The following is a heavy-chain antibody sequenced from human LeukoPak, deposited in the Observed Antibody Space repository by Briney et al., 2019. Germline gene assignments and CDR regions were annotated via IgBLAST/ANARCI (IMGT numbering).Heavy chain of an antibody. Sequence: GGSLRLSCAASGFTFSSYAMSWVRQAPGKGLQWVSAISGSGGSTYYADSVKGRFTISRDNSKNTLYLQMNSLRAEDTAVYYCAKDKDYSNFYFDYWGQGTLVTVSS. D-gene: IGHD4-11*01. CDR3: AKDKDYSNFYFDY. J-gene: IGHJ4*02. V-gene: IGHV3-23*01. CDR2: ISGSGGST. CDR1: GFTFSSYA.